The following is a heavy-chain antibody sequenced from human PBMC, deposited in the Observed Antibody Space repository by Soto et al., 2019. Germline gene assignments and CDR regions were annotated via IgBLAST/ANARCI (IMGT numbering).Heavy chain of an antibody. D-gene: IGHD6-25*01. V-gene: IGHV1-69*12. CDR1: GGTFSSYA. J-gene: IGHJ6*02. CDR2: IIPIFGTA. CDR3: ASVETQRYYYGMDV. Sequence: QVQLVQSGAEVKKPGSSVKVSCKASGGTFSSYAISWVRQAPGQGLEWMGGIIPIFGTADYAQKFQGRVRITAYASTSTAYMELSSLRSEDTAVYYCASVETQRYYYGMDVWGQGTTVTVSS.